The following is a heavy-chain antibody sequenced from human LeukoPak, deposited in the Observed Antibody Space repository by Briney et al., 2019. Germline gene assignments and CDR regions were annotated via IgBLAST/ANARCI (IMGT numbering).Heavy chain of an antibody. J-gene: IGHJ4*02. CDR3: ARGHSSGWLRYFDY. D-gene: IGHD3-22*01. CDR1: GFTFSSYW. Sequence: PGGPLRLSCAASGFTFSSYWMHWVRHAPGKGLVWVSRINSDGSSTSYADSVKGRFTISRDNAKNTLYLQMNSLRAEDTAVYYCARGHSSGWLRYFDYWGQGTLVTVSS. V-gene: IGHV3-74*01. CDR2: INSDGSST.